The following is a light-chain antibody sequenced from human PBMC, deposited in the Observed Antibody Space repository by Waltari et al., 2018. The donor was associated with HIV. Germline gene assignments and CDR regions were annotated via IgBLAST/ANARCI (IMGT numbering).Light chain of an antibody. V-gene: IGKV4-1*01. CDR2: WAS. CDR1: QSVFWRSSKKNY. Sequence: VMTQYPDSLTVSLGESATINCSYSQSVFWRSSKKNYLAWYQQKPGQPPRLLIQWASERQSGVPDRFSGSGSGTDFALTINHVEAEDVALYYCQQYYSYPQTFGQGTKLQIK. CDR3: QQYYSYPQT. J-gene: IGKJ2*01.